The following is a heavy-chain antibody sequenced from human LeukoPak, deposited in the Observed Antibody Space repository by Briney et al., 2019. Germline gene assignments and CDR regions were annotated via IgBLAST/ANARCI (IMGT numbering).Heavy chain of an antibody. CDR1: GFTFSSYS. CDR3: AKRGVVIRVILVGCHKEAYYFDY. V-gene: IGHV3-48*04. CDR2: ISSSSSTI. J-gene: IGHJ4*02. Sequence: GGSLRLSCAASGFTFSSYSMNWVRQAPGKGLEWVSYISSSSSTIYNADSVKGRFTISRDNPKNTLNLQMNSLRAEDTAVYFCAKRGVVIRVILVGCHKEAYYFDYWGQGALVTVSS. D-gene: IGHD3-10*01.